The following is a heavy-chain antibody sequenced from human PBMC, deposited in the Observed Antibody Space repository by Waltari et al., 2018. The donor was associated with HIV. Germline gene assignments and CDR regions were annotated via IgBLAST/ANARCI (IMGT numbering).Heavy chain of an antibody. CDR3: AREVETYYYGSGRGWYFDL. CDR2: IYHSGST. J-gene: IGHJ2*01. D-gene: IGHD3-10*01. Sequence: QVQLQESGPGMVKPSGTLSLTCAVSGGSISSSNWWSWVRQHPGKRLEWIGEIYHSGSTNYNSSLKSRVTISVDRSKDQFSLKLTSVTAADTAVYYCAREVETYYYGSGRGWYFDLWGRGTLVTVSS. CDR1: GGSISSSNW. V-gene: IGHV4-4*02.